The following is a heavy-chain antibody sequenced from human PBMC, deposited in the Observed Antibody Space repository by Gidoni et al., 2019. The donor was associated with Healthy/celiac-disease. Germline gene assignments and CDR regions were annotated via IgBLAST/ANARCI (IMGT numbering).Heavy chain of an antibody. J-gene: IGHJ6*02. Sequence: EVQLVESGGGLVQPGRSLRLSCSASGFTFDDYAMHWVRQAPGKGLEWVSGISWNSGSICYADSVKGRFTISRDNAKNSLYLPMNSLRAEDTALYYCSEDDGRSSGWYSSSYYYYGMDVWGQGTTVTVSS. CDR2: ISWNSGSI. CDR3: SEDDGRSSGWYSSSYYYYGMDV. V-gene: IGHV3-9*01. D-gene: IGHD6-19*01. CDR1: GFTFDDYA.